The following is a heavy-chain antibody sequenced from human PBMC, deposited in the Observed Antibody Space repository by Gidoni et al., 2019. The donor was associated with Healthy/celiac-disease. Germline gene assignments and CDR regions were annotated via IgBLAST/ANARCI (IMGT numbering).Heavy chain of an antibody. Sequence: EVQLVQSGAEVKQPGESLKLSCKCSGYSFTSYWIGWVRQMPGKGLEWMGIIYPGDSDTRYSPSFQGQVTISADKSISTAYLQWSSLKASETAMYYCARETFSNSSYWYFDLWGRGTLVTVSS. D-gene: IGHD4-4*01. CDR1: GYSFTSYW. CDR2: IYPGDSDT. J-gene: IGHJ2*01. CDR3: ARETFSNSSYWYFDL. V-gene: IGHV5-51*01.